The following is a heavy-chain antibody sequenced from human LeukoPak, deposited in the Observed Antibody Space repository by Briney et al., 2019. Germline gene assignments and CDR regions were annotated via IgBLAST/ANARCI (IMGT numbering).Heavy chain of an antibody. CDR3: ARRKATGLYYYYYMDV. J-gene: IGHJ6*03. V-gene: IGHV4-39*01. CDR1: GGSISNSSYY. CDR2: IYYSGST. Sequence: SETLSLTCTVSGGSISNSSYYWGWIRQPPGKGLEWIGSIYYSGSTYYNPSLKSRVTISVDTSKNQFSLKLSSVTAADTAVYYCARRKATGLYYYYYMDVWGKGTTVTVSS. D-gene: IGHD1-1*01.